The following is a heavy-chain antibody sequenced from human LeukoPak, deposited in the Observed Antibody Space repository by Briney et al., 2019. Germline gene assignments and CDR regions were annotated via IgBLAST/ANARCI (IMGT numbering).Heavy chain of an antibody. CDR2: IYPGDSDT. Sequence: PGESLKISCKGSGYSFTSYWIGWVRQMPGKGLEWMGIIYPGDSDTRYSPSFQGQVTISAGKSISTAYLQWSSLKASDTAMYYCARHYDILTGAAQYYYYGMDVWGQGTTVTVSS. CDR3: ARHYDILTGAAQYYYYGMDV. D-gene: IGHD3-9*01. J-gene: IGHJ6*02. CDR1: GYSFTSYW. V-gene: IGHV5-51*01.